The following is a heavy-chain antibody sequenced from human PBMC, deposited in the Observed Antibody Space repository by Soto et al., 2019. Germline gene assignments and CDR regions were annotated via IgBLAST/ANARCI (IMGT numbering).Heavy chain of an antibody. J-gene: IGHJ4*02. V-gene: IGHV3-30*18. Sequence: QVQLVESGGGVVQPGRSLRLSCAASGFTFSSYGMHWVRQAPGKGLEWVAVISYDGSNKYYADSVKGRFTISRDNSKNTLYLQMNNLRAEDTAVYYCAKDGPGPMPGFDYWGQGTLVTVSS. D-gene: IGHD2-2*01. CDR3: AKDGPGPMPGFDY. CDR2: ISYDGSNK. CDR1: GFTFSSYG.